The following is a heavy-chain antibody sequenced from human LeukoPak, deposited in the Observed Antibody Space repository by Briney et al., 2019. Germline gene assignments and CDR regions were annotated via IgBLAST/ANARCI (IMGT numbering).Heavy chain of an antibody. CDR1: GGSISSYY. Sequence: SETLSLTCTVSGGSISSYYWSWIRQPPGKGLEWIGYIYYSGSTNYNPSLKSRVTISVDTSKNQFSLKLSSVTAADTAVYYCAGIRVGAANFDYWGQGTLVTVSP. D-gene: IGHD2-15*01. CDR3: AGIRVGAANFDY. J-gene: IGHJ4*02. V-gene: IGHV4-59*01. CDR2: IYYSGST.